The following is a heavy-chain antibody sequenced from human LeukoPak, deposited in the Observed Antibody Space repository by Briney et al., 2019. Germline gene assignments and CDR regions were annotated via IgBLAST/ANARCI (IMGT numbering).Heavy chain of an antibody. Sequence: GGSLRLSCAGSGFSFSSYGMHWVRQAPGKGLEWLAVVSYDGSDKYYADSVKGRFTISRDNSKNTLYLQMNSLRAEDTAVYYCTKVLLSARDYVWGNYRYLAFNIWGQGTMVTVSS. J-gene: IGHJ3*02. CDR2: VSYDGSDK. CDR1: GFSFSSYG. V-gene: IGHV3-30*18. CDR3: TKVLLSARDYVWGNYRYLAFNI. D-gene: IGHD3-16*02.